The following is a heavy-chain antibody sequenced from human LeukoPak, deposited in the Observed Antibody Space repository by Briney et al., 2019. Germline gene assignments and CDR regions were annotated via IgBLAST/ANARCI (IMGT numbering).Heavy chain of an antibody. CDR3: ARDSLGATGERAYYYYMDV. V-gene: IGHV1-69*13. CDR1: GGTFSSYA. CDR2: IIPIFGTA. D-gene: IGHD1-26*01. Sequence: PLASVKVSCKASGGTFSSYAISWVRQAPGQGLEWMGGIIPIFGTANYAQKFQGRVTITADESTSTAYMELSSLRSEDTAVYYCARDSLGATGERAYYYYMDVWGKGTTVTVSS. J-gene: IGHJ6*03.